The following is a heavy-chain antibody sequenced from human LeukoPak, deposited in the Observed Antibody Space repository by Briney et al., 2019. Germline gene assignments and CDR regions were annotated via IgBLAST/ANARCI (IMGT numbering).Heavy chain of an antibody. V-gene: IGHV4-39*01. CDR2: VYYSGST. CDR1: GGSIIRSNYY. J-gene: IGHJ4*02. Sequence: SETLSLTCSVSGGSIIRSNYYWGWIRQPPGKGLEWIGTVYYSGSTNYSPSLKSRVTISVDTSKNQFSLKLSSVTAADTAIYYCATHVDATRGYYFESWGQGTLVTVSS. CDR3: ATHVDATRGYYFES. D-gene: IGHD1-1*01.